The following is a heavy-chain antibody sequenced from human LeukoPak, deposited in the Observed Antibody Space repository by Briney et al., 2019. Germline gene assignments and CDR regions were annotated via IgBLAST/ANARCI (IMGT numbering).Heavy chain of an antibody. CDR1: GYTFTSYY. Sequence: ASVKVSCKASGYTFTSYYMHWVRQAPGQGLEWMGIINPSGGSTSYAQKFQGRVTMTRDTSTSTVYMELSSLRSEDTAVYYCARDPREGDGYNGLAGGPSDYWGQGTLVTVSS. CDR2: INPSGGST. CDR3: ARDPREGDGYNGLAGGPSDY. V-gene: IGHV1-46*01. J-gene: IGHJ4*02. D-gene: IGHD5-24*01.